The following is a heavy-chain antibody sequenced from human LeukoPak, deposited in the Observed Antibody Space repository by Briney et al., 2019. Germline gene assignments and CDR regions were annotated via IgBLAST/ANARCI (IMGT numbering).Heavy chain of an antibody. Sequence: GGSLRLSCAASGFTFGDYGMSWVRQAPGKGLEWVSGISWNGGSTGYADSAKGRFTISRDNAKNSLYLQVNSLRAEDTALYYCARDSTQPGPAVVGATYAGFDYWGQGTLVTVSS. J-gene: IGHJ4*02. V-gene: IGHV3-20*04. D-gene: IGHD2-15*01. CDR2: ISWNGGST. CDR3: ARDSTQPGPAVVGATYAGFDY. CDR1: GFTFGDYG.